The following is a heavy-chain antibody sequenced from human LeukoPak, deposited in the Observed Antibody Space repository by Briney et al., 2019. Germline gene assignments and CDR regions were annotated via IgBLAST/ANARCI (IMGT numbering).Heavy chain of an antibody. CDR3: ARLWRRGIAAAAKKGGDY. V-gene: IGHV4-61*01. CDR2: IYYSGST. J-gene: IGHJ4*02. CDR1: GGSVSSGSYY. Sequence: PSETLSLTCTVSGGSVSSGSYYWSWIRQPPGKGLEWIGYIYYSGSTNYNPSLKSRVTISVDTSNNQFSLKLSSVTAADTAVYYCARLWRRGIAAAAKKGGDYWGQGTLVTVSS. D-gene: IGHD6-13*01.